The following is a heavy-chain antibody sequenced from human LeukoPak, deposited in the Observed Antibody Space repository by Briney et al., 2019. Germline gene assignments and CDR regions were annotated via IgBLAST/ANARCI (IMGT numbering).Heavy chain of an antibody. CDR1: GYTFTGYY. CDR2: INPNSGGT. V-gene: IGHV1-2*02. CDR3: ARVNIAVAGVYYYYMDV. D-gene: IGHD6-19*01. Sequence: ALVKVSCKASGYTFTGYYMHWVRQAPGQGLEWMGWINPNSGGTNYAQKFQGRVTMTRDTSISTAYMELSRLRSDDTAVYYCARVNIAVAGVYYYYMDVWGKGTTVTVSS. J-gene: IGHJ6*03.